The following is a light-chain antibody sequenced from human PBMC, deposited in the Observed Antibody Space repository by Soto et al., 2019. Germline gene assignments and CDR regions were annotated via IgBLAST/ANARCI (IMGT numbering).Light chain of an antibody. J-gene: IGKJ4*01. V-gene: IGKV3-15*01. CDR2: FAS. Sequence: EIVMTQSPATLSMSPGERATLSCRASQSVSNNLAWYQQKPGQAPRLLIYFASTRATGIPARFSGSGSGTEFTLTISSLQSEDFAVYYCQQYNKLPLTFGGGTKVETK. CDR3: QQYNKLPLT. CDR1: QSVSNN.